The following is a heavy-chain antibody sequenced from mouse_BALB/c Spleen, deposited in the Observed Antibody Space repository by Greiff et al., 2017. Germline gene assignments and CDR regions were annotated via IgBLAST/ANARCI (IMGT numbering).Heavy chain of an antibody. CDR2: IWRGGST. V-gene: IGHV2-5-1*01. CDR3: AKEYGNFHYAMDY. D-gene: IGHD2-10*02. J-gene: IGHJ4*01. CDR1: GFSLTSYG. Sequence: VQLQQSGPSLVQPSQSLSITCTVSGFSLTSYGVHWVRQSPGKGLEWLGVIWRGGSTDYNAAFMSRLSITKDNSKSQVFFKMNSLQADDTAIYYCAKEYGNFHYAMDYWGQGTSVTVSS.